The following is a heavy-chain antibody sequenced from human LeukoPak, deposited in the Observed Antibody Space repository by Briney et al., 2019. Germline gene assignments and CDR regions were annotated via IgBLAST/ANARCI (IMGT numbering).Heavy chain of an antibody. Sequence: TETLSLTCVVYGGSFSGYHWSWIRQPPGKGLEWIGEINHSGSTNYNPSLKSRVTISVDTSKNQFSLKLSSVTAADTAVYYCASSRIRPLDYWGQGTLVAVSS. V-gene: IGHV4-34*01. J-gene: IGHJ4*02. CDR3: ASSRIRPLDY. CDR2: INHSGST. D-gene: IGHD1-14*01. CDR1: GGSFSGYH.